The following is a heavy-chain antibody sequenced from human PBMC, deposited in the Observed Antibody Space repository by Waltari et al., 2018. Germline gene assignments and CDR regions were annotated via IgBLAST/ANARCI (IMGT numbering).Heavy chain of an antibody. CDR1: GYPFFNYA. D-gene: IGHD7-27*01. V-gene: IGHV7-4-1*02. Sequence: QVQLVQSESEWKKTGASVKISCKASGYPFFNYALNWVRQAPGQGLEWMGWIETSNARPTYAQDFTGRFFVSLDISVRTAYLLITDLRPEDTAVYFCARYADWGRRNFQLDYWGQGTQVAVSS. J-gene: IGHJ4*02. CDR3: ARYADWGRRNFQLDY. CDR2: IETSNARP.